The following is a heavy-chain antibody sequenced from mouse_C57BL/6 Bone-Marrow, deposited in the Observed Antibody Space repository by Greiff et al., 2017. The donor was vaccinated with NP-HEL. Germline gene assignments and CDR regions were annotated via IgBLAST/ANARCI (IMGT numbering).Heavy chain of an antibody. J-gene: IGHJ2*01. Sequence: EVQLQQSGPELVKPGASVKISCKASGYSFTGYYMNWVKQSPEKSLEWIGEINPSTGGTTYNQKFKAKATLTVDKSSSTAYMQLKSLTSEEATVYYCAKGDYGSNYNCWGQGTTLTVSS. CDR1: GYSFTGYY. CDR2: INPSTGGT. V-gene: IGHV1-42*01. D-gene: IGHD1-1*01. CDR3: AKGDYGSNYNC.